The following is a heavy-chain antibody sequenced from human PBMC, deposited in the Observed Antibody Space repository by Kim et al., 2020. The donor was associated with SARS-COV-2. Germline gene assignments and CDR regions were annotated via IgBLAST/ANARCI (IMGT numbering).Heavy chain of an antibody. CDR1: GGSISSYY. D-gene: IGHD3-22*01. Sequence: SETLSLTCTVSGGSISSYYWSWLRQPPGKGLEWIGYVYYSGSTNYNPSLKSRVTMSVDTSKNQFSLKLRSVTAADTAVYYCAGEDNSGSILNAFDIWGQGTMVTVSS. J-gene: IGHJ3*02. CDR3: AGEDNSGSILNAFDI. CDR2: VYYSGST. V-gene: IGHV4-59*01.